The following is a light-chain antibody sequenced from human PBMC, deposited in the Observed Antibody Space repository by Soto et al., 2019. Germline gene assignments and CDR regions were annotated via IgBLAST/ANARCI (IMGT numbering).Light chain of an antibody. Sequence: EIALTQSPGTPSLSPGETATRPCRPSKSVSSNYFAWYQRRRGQAPRLRLYGASSRATGVPDRFSGSGSGTDFTLTISRLEPEDFAVYYCQQYGGSPWTFGQGTKVEVK. V-gene: IGKV3-20*01. CDR1: KSVSSNY. J-gene: IGKJ1*01. CDR3: QQYGGSPWT. CDR2: GAS.